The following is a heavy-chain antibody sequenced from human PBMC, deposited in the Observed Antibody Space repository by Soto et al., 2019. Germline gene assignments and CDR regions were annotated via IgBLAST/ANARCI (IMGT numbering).Heavy chain of an antibody. CDR2: IYSGGST. V-gene: IGHV3-53*01. D-gene: IGHD1-26*01. CDR1: GFTVISNY. CDR3: ASGRGLLLASN. J-gene: IGHJ3*01. Sequence: GGSLRLSCAVSGFTVISNYMGCVRQAPGKGLEWVSVIYSGGSTKDAESGKGRFTISRDNSKNTQYLQMNSLRAEDTAVYDCASGRGLLLASNWGQGTMVTVSS.